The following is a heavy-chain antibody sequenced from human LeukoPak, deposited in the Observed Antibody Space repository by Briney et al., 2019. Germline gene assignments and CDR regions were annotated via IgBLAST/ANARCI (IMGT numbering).Heavy chain of an antibody. D-gene: IGHD6-13*01. CDR1: GGTFSSYA. CDR2: IIPIFGTA. V-gene: IGHV1-69*13. J-gene: IGHJ4*02. Sequence: SVKVSCKASGGTFSSYAISWVRQAPGQGLEWMGGIIPIFGTANYAQKFQGRVTITADESTSTAYMELSSLRSEDTAVYYCARARDLAAAGTYTFDYWGQGTLVTVSS. CDR3: ARARDLAAAGTYTFDY.